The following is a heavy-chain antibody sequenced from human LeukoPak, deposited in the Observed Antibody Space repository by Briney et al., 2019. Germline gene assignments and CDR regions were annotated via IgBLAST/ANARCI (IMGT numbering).Heavy chain of an antibody. J-gene: IGHJ4*02. CDR3: TRHVVGATREDY. CDR1: GFIFSDST. D-gene: IGHD1-26*01. CDR2: IRSKANGYAT. V-gene: IGHV3-73*01. Sequence: GGSLKLSCAASGFIFSDSTMHWVRQASGKGLEWVGRIRSKANGYATTYAASVRDRFTISRNDSKNTAYLQMNSLKTEDTAVYYCTRHVVGATREDYWGQGTLVTVSS.